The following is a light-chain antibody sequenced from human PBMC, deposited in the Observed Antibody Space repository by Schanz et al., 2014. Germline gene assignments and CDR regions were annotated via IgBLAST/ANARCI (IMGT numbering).Light chain of an antibody. CDR2: DVT. Sequence: QSALTQPASVSGSPGQSITISCTGTSSDVGGYNYVSWYQQHPGKAPKLIISDVTRRPSGVPDRFSGFKSDNTASLTVSGLQAEDEADYYCSSYAGSINWVFGGGTKLTV. J-gene: IGLJ3*02. CDR1: SSDVGGYNY. V-gene: IGLV2-8*01. CDR3: SSYAGSINWV.